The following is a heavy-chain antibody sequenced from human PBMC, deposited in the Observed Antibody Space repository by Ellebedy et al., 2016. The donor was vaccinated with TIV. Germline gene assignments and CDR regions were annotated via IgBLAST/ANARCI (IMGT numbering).Heavy chain of an antibody. Sequence: ASVKVSCXASGYTFTSYAMHWVRQAPGQRLEWMGWINAGNGNTKYSQKLQGRVTMTTDTSTSTAYMELRSLRSDDTAVYYCARPYCSSTSCPHSYGMDVWGQGTTVTVSS. D-gene: IGHD2-2*01. CDR1: GYTFTSYA. V-gene: IGHV1-3*01. CDR3: ARPYCSSTSCPHSYGMDV. J-gene: IGHJ6*02. CDR2: INAGNGNT.